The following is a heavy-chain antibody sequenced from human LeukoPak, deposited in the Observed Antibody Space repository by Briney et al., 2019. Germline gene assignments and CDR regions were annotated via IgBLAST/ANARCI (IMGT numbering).Heavy chain of an antibody. CDR1: GFTFSSYA. CDR3: ARGGNDYGDLPKVY. Sequence: GGSLRLSCAASGFTFSSYAMHWVRQAPGKGLEWVAVISYDGSNKYYADSVKGRFTISRDNSKNTLYLQMNSPRAEDTAVYYCARGGNDYGDLPKVYWGQGTLVTVSS. CDR2: ISYDGSNK. V-gene: IGHV3-30*04. J-gene: IGHJ4*02. D-gene: IGHD4-17*01.